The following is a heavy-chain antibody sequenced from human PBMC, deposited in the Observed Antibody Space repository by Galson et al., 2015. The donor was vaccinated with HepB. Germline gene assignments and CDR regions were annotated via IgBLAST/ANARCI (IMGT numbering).Heavy chain of an antibody. J-gene: IGHJ4*02. Sequence: SLRLSCAASGFTFSSYAMHWVRQAPGKGLEYVSAISSNGGSTYYADSVKGRFTISRDNSKNTLYLQMSSLRAEDTAVYYCVKDRVRGRSGMLPYYFDYWGQGTLVTVSS. D-gene: IGHD3-10*01. CDR1: GFTFSSYA. V-gene: IGHV3-64D*06. CDR3: VKDRVRGRSGMLPYYFDY. CDR2: ISSNGGST.